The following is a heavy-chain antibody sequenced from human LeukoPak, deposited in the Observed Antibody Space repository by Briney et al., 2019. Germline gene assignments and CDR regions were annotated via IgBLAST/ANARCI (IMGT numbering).Heavy chain of an antibody. CDR3: ASGVAGPLYFDY. CDR2: IKQDGSEK. V-gene: IGHV3-7*01. D-gene: IGHD6-19*01. CDR1: GFTFSSYW. J-gene: IGHJ4*02. Sequence: GRSLRLSCAASGFTFSSYWMSWVRQAPGKGLEWVANIKQDGSEKYYVDSVKGRFTISRDNAKNSLYLQMNSLRAEDTAVYYCASGVAGPLYFDYWGQGTLVTVSS.